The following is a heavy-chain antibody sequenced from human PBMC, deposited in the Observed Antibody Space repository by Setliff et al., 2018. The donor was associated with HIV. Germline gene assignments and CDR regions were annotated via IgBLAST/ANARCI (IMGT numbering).Heavy chain of an antibody. D-gene: IGHD3-22*01. Sequence: ASVKVSCKASGYTFTGYYMHWVRQAPGQGLEWMGRINPNSGGTDYAQKFQGRVTMTRDTSISTAYMELSRLRSDDTAVYYCARGDYDSSGYHHFDYWGQGTLVTVSS. CDR1: GYTFTGYY. CDR2: INPNSGGT. V-gene: IGHV1-2*06. CDR3: ARGDYDSSGYHHFDY. J-gene: IGHJ4*02.